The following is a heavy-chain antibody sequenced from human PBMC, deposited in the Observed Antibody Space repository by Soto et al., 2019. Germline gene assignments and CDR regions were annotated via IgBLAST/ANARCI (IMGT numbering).Heavy chain of an antibody. CDR2: IWYDGSNK. J-gene: IGHJ4*02. Sequence: GGSLRLSCAASGFTFSSYGMHWVRQAPGKGLEWVAVIWYDGSNKYYADSVKGRFTISRDNSKNTLYLQMNSLRAEDTAVYYCARGLPLNIVVVPAAIQFDYWGQGTLVTVSS. CDR3: ARGLPLNIVVVPAAIQFDY. D-gene: IGHD2-2*01. V-gene: IGHV3-33*01. CDR1: GFTFSSYG.